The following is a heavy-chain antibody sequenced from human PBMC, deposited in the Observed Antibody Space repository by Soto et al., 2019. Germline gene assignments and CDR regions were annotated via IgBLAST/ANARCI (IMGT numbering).Heavy chain of an antibody. D-gene: IGHD3-16*01. CDR3: ARSHYVLGAFDI. J-gene: IGHJ3*02. Sequence: SETLSLTCTVSGGSISSGDFYWTWIRQSPERGLEWIGYIYHSGDAYYNPSLKSRITISLDTSQSQFSLKMISVIAADTAVYFCARSHYVLGAFDIWGQGTVVPV. CDR1: GGSISSGDFY. CDR2: IYHSGDA. V-gene: IGHV4-30-4*01.